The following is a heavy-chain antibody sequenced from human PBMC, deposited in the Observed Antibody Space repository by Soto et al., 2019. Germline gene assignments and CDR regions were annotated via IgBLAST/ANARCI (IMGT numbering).Heavy chain of an antibody. Sequence: QVQLVQSGAEVKKPGASVKVSCKASGYTFTGYYMHWVRQAPGQGLEWMGWINPNSGGTNYAQKFQGWVTMTRDTSISTAYMELSRLRSDDTAVYYCARGGGYDILAPRYYGMDVWGQGTTVTVSS. CDR2: INPNSGGT. D-gene: IGHD3-9*01. CDR1: GYTFTGYY. V-gene: IGHV1-2*04. CDR3: ARGGGYDILAPRYYGMDV. J-gene: IGHJ6*02.